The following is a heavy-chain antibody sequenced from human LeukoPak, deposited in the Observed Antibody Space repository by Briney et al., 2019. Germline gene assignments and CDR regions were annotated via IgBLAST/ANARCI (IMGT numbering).Heavy chain of an antibody. CDR1: GFTFSSYA. D-gene: IGHD6-13*01. CDR3: AKDSGFAIAAVPIDY. CDR2: ISGSGGST. J-gene: IGHJ4*02. V-gene: IGHV3-23*01. Sequence: PGGSLRLSCAASGFTFSSYAMSWVRQAPGKGLEWVSAISGSGGSTYYADSVEGRFTISRDNSKNTLYLQMNSLRAEDTAVYYCAKDSGFAIAAVPIDYWGQGTLVTVSS.